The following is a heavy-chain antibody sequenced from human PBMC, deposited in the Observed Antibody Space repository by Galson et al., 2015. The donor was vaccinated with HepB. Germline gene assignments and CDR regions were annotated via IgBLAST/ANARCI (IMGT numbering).Heavy chain of an antibody. CDR1: GYAFTHNA. V-gene: IGHV1-3*01. CDR2: INVANGDT. J-gene: IGHJ3*02. CDR3: ASRPYCTSTSCSAAFNI. D-gene: IGHD2-8*01. Sequence: VKVSCKASGYAFTHNALHWLRQAPGQRLQWMGWINVANGDTKYSQNFQGRVTITRDTSASTAYMELSSLRSEDTAIYYCASRPYCTSTSCSAAFNIWGQGTMVTVSS.